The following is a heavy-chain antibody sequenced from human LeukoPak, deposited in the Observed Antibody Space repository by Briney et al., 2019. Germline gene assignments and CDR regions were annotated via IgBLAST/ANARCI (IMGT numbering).Heavy chain of an antibody. J-gene: IGHJ4*02. CDR2: IYHSGST. V-gene: IGHV4-59*01. Sequence: SETLSLTCTVSGGSLSSYYWGWIRQPPGKGLEWIGYIYHSGSTNYNPSLKSRVTISVDTSKNQFSLKLSSVTAADTAVYYCARWIRDSGYDWVFDYWGQGTLVTVSS. CDR3: ARWIRDSGYDWVFDY. CDR1: GGSLSSYY. D-gene: IGHD5-12*01.